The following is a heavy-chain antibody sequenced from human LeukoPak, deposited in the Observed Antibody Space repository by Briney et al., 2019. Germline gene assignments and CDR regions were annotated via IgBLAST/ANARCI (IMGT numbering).Heavy chain of an antibody. V-gene: IGHV3-48*01. D-gene: IGHD6-19*01. J-gene: IGHJ5*02. CDR2: ISGRSRTI. CDR3: VIDYSSGYYDH. CDR1: GLTFSSSS. Sequence: PGGSLRLSCEASGLTFSSSSMNWVRQAPGKGLEWVSYISGRSRTIYYADSVKGRFNISRHNTKNPLFLQMNSLRGEDTAVYCCVIDYSSGYYDHWGQGALVTVSS.